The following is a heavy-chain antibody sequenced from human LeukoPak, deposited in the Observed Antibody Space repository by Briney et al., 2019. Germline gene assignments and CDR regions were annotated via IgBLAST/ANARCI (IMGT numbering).Heavy chain of an antibody. V-gene: IGHV4-30-4*01. CDR2: IYYSGST. J-gene: IGHJ4*02. CDR3: ARSGFGELLPYDY. Sequence: PSETLSLTCTVSGGSISSGDYYWSWIRQPPGKGLEWIGYIYYSGSTYYNPSLKSRVTISVDTSKNQFSLKLSSVTAADTAVYYCARSGFGELLPYDYWGQGTLVTVSS. CDR1: GGSISSGDYY. D-gene: IGHD3-10*01.